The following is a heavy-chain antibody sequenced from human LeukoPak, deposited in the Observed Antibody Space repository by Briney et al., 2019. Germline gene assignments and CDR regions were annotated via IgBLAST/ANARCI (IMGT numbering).Heavy chain of an antibody. Sequence: SETLSLTCAVYGGSFSGYYWSWIRQPPGKGLEWIGYIYYSGSTNYNPSLKSRVTISVDTSKNQFSLKLSSVTAEDTAVYYCAKSGLNRFDYWGQGTLVTVSS. V-gene: IGHV4-59*12. J-gene: IGHJ4*02. D-gene: IGHD2-15*01. CDR3: AKSGLNRFDY. CDR2: IYYSGST. CDR1: GGSFSGYY.